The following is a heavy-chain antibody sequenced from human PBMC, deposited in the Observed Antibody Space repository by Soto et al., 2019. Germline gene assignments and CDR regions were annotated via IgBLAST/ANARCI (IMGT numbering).Heavy chain of an antibody. CDR3: VHRAGLSGNWIGGYFDY. CDR1: GFSLSTNGVG. D-gene: IGHD1-1*01. J-gene: IGHJ4*02. Sequence: QITLKESGPTRVKPTQTLTLTCTFSGFSLSTNGVGVDWIRQPPGKALEHLAVIYWDDDKRYSPSLKNRLAIAKVTSENQVVLTLTNLDPVDTGTYFCVHRAGLSGNWIGGYFDYWGQGALVTVSS. V-gene: IGHV2-5*02. CDR2: IYWDDDK.